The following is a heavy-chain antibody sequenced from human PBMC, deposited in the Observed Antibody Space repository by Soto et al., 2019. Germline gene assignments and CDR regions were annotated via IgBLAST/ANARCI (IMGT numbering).Heavy chain of an antibody. Sequence: QVQLVESGRGVVQPGRSLRLSCAASGFTFTNYAMDWVRQAPGKGLEWVAVISYDGRNKYYADSVKGRFTISRDKSKNTLYLQMNSLRAEDTAVYYCARVRQECELLRMDFDYWGQGTLVTVSS. CDR3: ARVRQECELLRMDFDY. J-gene: IGHJ4*02. CDR1: GFTFTNYA. CDR2: ISYDGRNK. V-gene: IGHV3-30*04. D-gene: IGHD1-26*01.